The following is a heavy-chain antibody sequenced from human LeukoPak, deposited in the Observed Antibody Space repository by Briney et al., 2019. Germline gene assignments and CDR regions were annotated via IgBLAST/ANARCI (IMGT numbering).Heavy chain of an antibody. CDR2: IWYDGSNK. CDR3: ARDRDVVFDY. CDR1: GFTFSSYG. J-gene: IGHJ4*02. Sequence: GRSLRLSCAASGFTFSSYGMHWVRQAPGKGLEWVAVIWYDGSNKYYADSVKGRFTISRDNSKNTLYLQMNSPRAEDTAVYYCARDRDVVFDYWGQGTLVTVSS. D-gene: IGHD2-15*01. V-gene: IGHV3-33*01.